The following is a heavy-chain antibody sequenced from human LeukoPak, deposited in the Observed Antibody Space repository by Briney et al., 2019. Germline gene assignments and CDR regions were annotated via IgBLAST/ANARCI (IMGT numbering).Heavy chain of an antibody. V-gene: IGHV4-34*01. CDR3: AKDQDIVVVPAAILH. CDR1: GGSFSGYY. J-gene: IGHJ1*01. CDR2: INHSGST. Sequence: SETLSLTCAVYGGSFSGYYWSWIRQPPGKGLEWIGEINHSGSTNYNPSLKSRVTISVDTSKNQFSLKLSSVTAADTAVYYCAKDQDIVVVPAAILHWGQGTLVTVSS. D-gene: IGHD2-2*01.